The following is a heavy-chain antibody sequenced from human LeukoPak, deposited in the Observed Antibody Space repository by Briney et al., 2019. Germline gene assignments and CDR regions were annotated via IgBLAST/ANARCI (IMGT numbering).Heavy chain of an antibody. CDR3: ARGLTYDFWSGYYPFDY. CDR2: IYYSGST. Sequence: PSETLSLTCTVSGGSISSYYWSWIRQPPGKGLEWIGYIYYSGSTNYNPSLKSRVTISVDTSKNQFSLKLSSVTAADTAVYYCARGLTYDFWSGYYPFDYWGQGTLVTVSS. CDR1: GGSISSYY. D-gene: IGHD3-3*01. V-gene: IGHV4-59*01. J-gene: IGHJ4*02.